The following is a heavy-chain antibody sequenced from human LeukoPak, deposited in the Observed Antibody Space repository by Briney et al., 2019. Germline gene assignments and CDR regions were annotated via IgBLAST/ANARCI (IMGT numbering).Heavy chain of an antibody. V-gene: IGHV3-30*18. D-gene: IGHD3-22*01. CDR1: GFTSSSYG. CDR2: ISYDGSNK. Sequence: SGRSLRLSCAASGFTSSSYGMHWVRQAPGKGLEWVAVISYDGSNKYYADSVKGRFTISRDNSKNTLYLQMNSLRAEDTAVYYCAKDAQSTYYYDSSGHLDYWGQGTLVTVSS. CDR3: AKDAQSTYYYDSSGHLDY. J-gene: IGHJ4*02.